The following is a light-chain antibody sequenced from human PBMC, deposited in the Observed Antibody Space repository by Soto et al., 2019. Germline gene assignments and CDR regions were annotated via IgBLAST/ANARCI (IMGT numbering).Light chain of an antibody. J-gene: IGLJ1*01. CDR3: SSYTISRTYV. CDR2: NVY. V-gene: IGLV2-14*03. CDR1: SSDVGAYNF. Sequence: QSALTQPASVSGSPGQSITISCTGTSSDVGAYNFVSWHQQHPGKAPKPIIYNVYDRPSGISYRFSGSKSGNTASLTISGLQGEDEADYYCSSYTISRTYVFGTGTKLTVL.